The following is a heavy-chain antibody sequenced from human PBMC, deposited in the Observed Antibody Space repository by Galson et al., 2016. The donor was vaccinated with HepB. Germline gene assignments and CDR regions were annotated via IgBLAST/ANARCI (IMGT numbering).Heavy chain of an antibody. CDR1: AYRFTGRT. D-gene: IGHD2-8*01. Sequence: SVKVSCKASAYRFTGRTMHWVRQAPGQGPEGMAWRNPKSGHTGYAQSFKARVTMTRDTSISTAYMELYSLTSEDTAVYFCARGGTLPKTNLYGMDVWGQGTTVTVSS. V-gene: IGHV1-8*02. CDR3: ARGGTLPKTNLYGMDV. J-gene: IGHJ6*02. CDR2: RNPKSGHT.